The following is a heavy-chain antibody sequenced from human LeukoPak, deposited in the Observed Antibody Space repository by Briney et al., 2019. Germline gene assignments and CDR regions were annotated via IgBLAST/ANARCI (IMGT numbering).Heavy chain of an antibody. J-gene: IGHJ5*02. D-gene: IGHD5-18*01. CDR1: GFTFDNYA. CDR3: ARGYSYGRGYWFDP. CDR2: ISASGGST. V-gene: IGHV3-23*01. Sequence: PGGSLRLSCAASGFTFDNYAMSWVRQAPGEGLEWVSTISASGGSTYYADSVKGRFTISRDNSKNTLYLQMNSLRAEDTAVYYCARGYSYGRGYWFDPWGQGTLVTVSS.